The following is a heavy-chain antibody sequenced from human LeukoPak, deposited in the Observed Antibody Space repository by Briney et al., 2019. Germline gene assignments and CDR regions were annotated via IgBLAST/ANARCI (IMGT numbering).Heavy chain of an antibody. V-gene: IGHV4-61*02. CDR1: GGSISSGSYY. J-gene: IGHJ5*02. Sequence: PSQTLSLTCTVSGGSISSGSYYWSWIRQPAGKGLEWIGRIYTSGSTNYNPSLKSRVTISVDTSKNQFSLKLSSVTAADTAVYYCARDTGIAVAGSYWFDPWDQGTLVTVSS. D-gene: IGHD6-19*01. CDR3: ARDTGIAVAGSYWFDP. CDR2: IYTSGST.